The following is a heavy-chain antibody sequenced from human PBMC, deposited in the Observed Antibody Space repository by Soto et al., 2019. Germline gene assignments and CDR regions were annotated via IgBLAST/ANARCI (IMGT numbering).Heavy chain of an antibody. J-gene: IGHJ3*02. CDR3: ARGTDGYNYGDAFDI. CDR2: ISYDGSNK. CDR1: GFTFSSYA. V-gene: IGHV3-30-3*01. Sequence: LSLSCAASGFTFSSYAMHWVRQAPGKGLERVAVISYDGSNKYYADSVKGRFTISRDNSKNTLYLQMNSLRAEDTAVYYCARGTDGYNYGDAFDIWGQGTMVTVSS. D-gene: IGHD5-12*01.